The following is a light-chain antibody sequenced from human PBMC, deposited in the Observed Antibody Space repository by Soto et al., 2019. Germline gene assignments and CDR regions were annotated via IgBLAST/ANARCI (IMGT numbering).Light chain of an antibody. J-gene: IGLJ1*01. CDR3: SSYAGSNYV. CDR1: SSDVGGYNY. Sequence: QSVLTQPPSASGSPGQSVTISCTGTSSDVGGYNYVSWYQQRPGKAPKVIIYEVTKRPSGVPDRFSGSKSGNTASLTVSGLQAEDEADYYCSSYAGSNYVFGTGTQLTVL. CDR2: EVT. V-gene: IGLV2-8*01.